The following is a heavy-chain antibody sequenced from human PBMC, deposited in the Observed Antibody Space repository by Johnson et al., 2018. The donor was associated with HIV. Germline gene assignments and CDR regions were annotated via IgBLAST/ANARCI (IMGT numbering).Heavy chain of an antibody. Sequence: VQLVESGGGLVQPGRSLRLSCAASGFTFDDYAMHWVRQAPGKGLEWVSGINWNGGSTGYADSVKGRFTISRDNAKNSLYLQMNSLRADDTAWYCGARARAAAGSDAFDIWGQGIMVTVSS. V-gene: IGHV3-20*04. CDR2: INWNGGST. CDR1: GFTFDDYA. J-gene: IGHJ3*02. D-gene: IGHD6-13*01. CDR3: ARARAAAGSDAFDI.